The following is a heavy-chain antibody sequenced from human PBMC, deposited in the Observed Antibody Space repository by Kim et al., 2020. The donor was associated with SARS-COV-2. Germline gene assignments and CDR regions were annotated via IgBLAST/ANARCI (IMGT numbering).Heavy chain of an antibody. Sequence: GGSLRLSCAASGFTFSSYAMHWVRQAPGKGLEWVAVISYDGSNTYYADSVKGRFTISRDNTKNTLYLQMNSLRAEDTAVYYCARGQYGYNSPFDYWGQGTLVTVSS. V-gene: IGHV3-30-3*01. D-gene: IGHD5-12*01. CDR1: GFTFSSYA. J-gene: IGHJ4*02. CDR3: ARGQYGYNSPFDY. CDR2: ISYDGSNT.